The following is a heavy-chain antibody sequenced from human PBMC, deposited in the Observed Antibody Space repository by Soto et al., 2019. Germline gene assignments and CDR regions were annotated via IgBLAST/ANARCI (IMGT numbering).Heavy chain of an antibody. Sequence: ASVKVSCKASGYTFTGYYIHWVRQAPGQGLEWMGWINPNNGDTNFAQKFQGRVTMTRDTSTGTAYMELSSLRFDDTAVYYCARHSGYDYVFDYWGQGTQVTVSS. V-gene: IGHV1-2*02. CDR2: INPNNGDT. D-gene: IGHD5-12*01. CDR1: GYTFTGYY. J-gene: IGHJ4*02. CDR3: ARHSGYDYVFDY.